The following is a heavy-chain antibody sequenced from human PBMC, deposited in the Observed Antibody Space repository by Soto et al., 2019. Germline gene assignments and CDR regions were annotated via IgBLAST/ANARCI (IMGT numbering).Heavy chain of an antibody. CDR3: ARDQSTDSGYLKYYNGMDV. Sequence: PSETLSLTCAVSGGSISSSNWWSWVRQPPGKGLEWIGEIYHSGSTNYNPSLKSRVTISVDKSKNQFSLKLSSVTAADTAVYYCARDQSTDSGYLKYYNGMDVWGQGTTVTVS. CDR2: IYHSGST. V-gene: IGHV4-4*02. D-gene: IGHD5-12*01. J-gene: IGHJ6*02. CDR1: GGSISSSNW.